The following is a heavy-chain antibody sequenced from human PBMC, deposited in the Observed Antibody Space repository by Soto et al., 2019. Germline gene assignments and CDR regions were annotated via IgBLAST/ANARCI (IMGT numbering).Heavy chain of an antibody. D-gene: IGHD2-2*01. Sequence: PGRPLILSCAASGFTCSSYAIHWVRQAPGKGLEWVAVISYDGSNKYYADSVKGRFTISRDNSKNTLYLEMNGLRVEDTAVYYCAGYCSSTSCYSRYWGQGTLVTVSS. J-gene: IGHJ4*02. CDR3: AGYCSSTSCYSRY. CDR1: GFTCSSYA. CDR2: ISYDGSNK. V-gene: IGHV3-30-3*01.